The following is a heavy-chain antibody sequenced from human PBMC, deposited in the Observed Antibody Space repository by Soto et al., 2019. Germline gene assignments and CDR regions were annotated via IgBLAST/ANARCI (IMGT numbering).Heavy chain of an antibody. V-gene: IGHV2-5*02. CDR3: AHRRIGVSQWNYGDFDY. CDR2: IYWDDDK. CDR1: GFSLRTSGVG. J-gene: IGHJ4*02. Sequence: ITLKESGPTLVKPTQTLTLTCTFSGFSLRTSGVGVGWVRQPPGKALEWLVFIYWDDDKRYSPSLRSRLTITKDTSKNQVVLTMTNVDPVDTATYYCAHRRIGVSQWNYGDFDYWGQGTLVTVSS. D-gene: IGHD1-7*01.